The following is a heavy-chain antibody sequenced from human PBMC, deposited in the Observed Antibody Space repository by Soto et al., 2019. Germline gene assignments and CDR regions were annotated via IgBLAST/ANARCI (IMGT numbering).Heavy chain of an antibody. CDR3: AKTVTNEY. D-gene: IGHD4-17*01. CDR1: GFTFSSNA. J-gene: IGHJ4*02. V-gene: IGHV3-23*01. Sequence: EVQLLESGGGLVQPGGSLRLSCAASGFTFSSNAMNWVRQAPGKGLEWVATISGSGSGTYYPDSVKARFSISRDNSKNTLYLQMNSLRVEDTAVYYCAKTVTNEYWGQGTLVTVSS. CDR2: ISGSGSGT.